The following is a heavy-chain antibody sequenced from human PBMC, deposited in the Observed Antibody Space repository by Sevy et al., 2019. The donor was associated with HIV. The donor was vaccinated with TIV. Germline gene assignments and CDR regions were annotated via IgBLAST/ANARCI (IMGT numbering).Heavy chain of an antibody. CDR1: GDSISSSNYY. CDR3: ARLGSTTWYLRGY. CDR2: IYNSGTT. V-gene: IGHV4-39*01. J-gene: IGHJ4*02. Sequence: SETLSLTCTVSGDSISSSNYYWGWIRQPPGKGLEWIGSIYNSGTTYYNPSLESRLTLSVDTSKNQFSLKLRFVTAADTAVYYCARLGSTTWYLRGYWGQGTLVTVSS. D-gene: IGHD6-13*01.